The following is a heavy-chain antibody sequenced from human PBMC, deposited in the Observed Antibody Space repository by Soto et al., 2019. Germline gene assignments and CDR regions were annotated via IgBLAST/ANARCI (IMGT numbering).Heavy chain of an antibody. CDR2: IYYSGST. D-gene: IGHD3-16*01. Sequence: SETLSLTCTVSGGSISSYYWSWIRQPPGKGLEWIGYIYYSGSTNYNPSLKSRVTISVDTSKNQFSLKLSSVTAADTAVYYCARVKPGAWGLYYYYGMDVWGQGTTVTVSS. V-gene: IGHV4-59*01. CDR1: GGSISSYY. J-gene: IGHJ6*02. CDR3: ARVKPGAWGLYYYYGMDV.